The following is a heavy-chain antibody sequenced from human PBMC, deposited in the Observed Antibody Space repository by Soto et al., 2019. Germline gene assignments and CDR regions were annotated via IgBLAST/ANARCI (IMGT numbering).Heavy chain of an antibody. CDR3: ARAGPYIAAAGSFDY. CDR2: ISYDGSNK. D-gene: IGHD6-13*01. CDR1: GFTFSSYA. Sequence: LRLSCAASGFTFSSYAMHWVRQAPGKGLEWVAVISYDGSNKYYADSVKGRFTISRDNSKNTLYLQMNSLRAEDTAVYYCARAGPYIAAAGSFDYWGQGTLVTVSS. J-gene: IGHJ4*02. V-gene: IGHV3-30-3*01.